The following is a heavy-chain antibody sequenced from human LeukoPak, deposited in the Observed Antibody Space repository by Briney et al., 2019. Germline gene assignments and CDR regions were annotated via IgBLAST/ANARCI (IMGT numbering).Heavy chain of an antibody. CDR1: GFTVSSHY. CDR3: ARIEEYSSSWFGGGYFDH. D-gene: IGHD6-13*01. Sequence: GGSLRLSSAASGFTVSSHYMSWVRQAPGKGLEWVSVIYKSGSTYYADSVKGRFTISRDSSKNTLYLQMSSLRGDDTAVYYCARIEEYSSSWFGGGYFDHWGQGTLVTVSS. V-gene: IGHV3-66*02. J-gene: IGHJ4*02. CDR2: IYKSGST.